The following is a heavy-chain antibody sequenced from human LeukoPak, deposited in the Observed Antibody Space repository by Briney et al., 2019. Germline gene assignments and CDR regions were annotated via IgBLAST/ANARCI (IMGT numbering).Heavy chain of an antibody. CDR3: ASTRSASYYFYYFDY. CDR1: GFTFSSYW. V-gene: IGHV3-7*01. D-gene: IGHD1-26*01. Sequence: GGSLRLSCAASGFTFSSYWLTWVRQAPGKGLEWVANIKQDGSEKFYVDSVKGRFTISRDSAKNSLYLQMNSLRAEDTAVYYCASTRSASYYFYYFDYWGQGTLVTVSS. CDR2: IKQDGSEK. J-gene: IGHJ4*02.